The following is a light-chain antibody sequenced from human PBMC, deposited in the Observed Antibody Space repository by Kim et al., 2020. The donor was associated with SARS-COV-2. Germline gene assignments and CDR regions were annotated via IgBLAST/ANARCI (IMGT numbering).Light chain of an antibody. CDR1: SSAIDGYNY. CDR3: SSYIRGSTNYV. J-gene: IGLJ1*01. Sequence: QSITISCTGTSSAIDGYNYVSWYQHHPGKAPNLVIYEVDNRPSGVSIRFSGSKSGNTASLTISGLQAEDEADYYCSSYIRGSTNYVFGTGTKVTVL. CDR2: EVD. V-gene: IGLV2-14*01.